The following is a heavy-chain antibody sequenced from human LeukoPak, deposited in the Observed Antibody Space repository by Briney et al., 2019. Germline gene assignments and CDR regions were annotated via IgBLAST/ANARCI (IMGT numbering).Heavy chain of an antibody. V-gene: IGHV1-69*04. Sequence: SVTVSCKASGGTFSSYAISWVRQAPGQGLEWMGRIIPILGIANYARKFQGRVTITADKSTSTAYMELSSLRSEDTAVYYCARGSAGIFWFDPWGQGTLVTVSS. CDR2: IIPILGIA. CDR1: GGTFSSYA. CDR3: ARGSAGIFWFDP. J-gene: IGHJ5*02. D-gene: IGHD6-13*01.